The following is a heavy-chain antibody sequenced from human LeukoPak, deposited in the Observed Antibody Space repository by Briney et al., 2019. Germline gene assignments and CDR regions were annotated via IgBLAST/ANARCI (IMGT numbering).Heavy chain of an antibody. CDR2: IYYSGTT. J-gene: IGHJ4*02. CDR3: ARLRSPGDFDY. CDR1: GGSISSSPYY. Sequence: SETLSLTCTVSGGSISSSPYYWGWIRQPPGRGLEWIGSIYYSGTTHYNPSLESRVTISVDASKNQFSLKLASVTAADTAMYSCARLRSPGDFDYWGQGTLVTVSS. D-gene: IGHD1-26*01. V-gene: IGHV4-39*07.